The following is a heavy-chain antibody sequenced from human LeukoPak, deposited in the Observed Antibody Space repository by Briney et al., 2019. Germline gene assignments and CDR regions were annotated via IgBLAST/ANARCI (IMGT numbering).Heavy chain of an antibody. CDR2: ISSSSSYI. Sequence: GGSLRLSCAASGFTFSSYSMNWVRHAPGKGLEWVSSISSSSSYIYYADSVKDRFTISRDNAKNSLYLQMNSLRAEETAVYSCPREGPRWVYVYWGQGTLVTVSS. V-gene: IGHV3-21*01. CDR1: GFTFSSYS. J-gene: IGHJ4*02. D-gene: IGHD3-16*01. CDR3: PREGPRWVYVY.